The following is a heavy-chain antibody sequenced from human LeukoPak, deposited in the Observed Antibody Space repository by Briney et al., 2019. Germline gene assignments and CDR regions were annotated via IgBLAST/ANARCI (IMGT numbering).Heavy chain of an antibody. D-gene: IGHD6-19*01. CDR3: ARVASGWYGGYFDY. V-gene: IGHV1-2*02. Sequence: ASVKVSCKASGYTFTGYYMHWVRQAPGQGLEWMGWINHNSGGTNYAQKFQGRVTMTRDTSISTAYMELSRLRSDDTAVYYCARVASGWYGGYFDYWGQGTLVTVSS. CDR2: INHNSGGT. CDR1: GYTFTGYY. J-gene: IGHJ4*02.